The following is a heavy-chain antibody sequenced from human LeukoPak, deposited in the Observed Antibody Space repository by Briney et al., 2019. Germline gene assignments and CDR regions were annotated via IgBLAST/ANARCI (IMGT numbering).Heavy chain of an antibody. D-gene: IGHD3-10*01. CDR2: ISWNSGSI. Sequence: QPGRSLRLSCAASGFTFDDYAMHWVRQAPGKGLEWVSGISWNSGSIGYADSVKGRFTISRDNAKNSLYLQMNSLRAEDTALYYCAKEALRSGAFDIWGQGTMVTVPS. CDR3: AKEALRSGAFDI. J-gene: IGHJ3*02. V-gene: IGHV3-9*01. CDR1: GFTFDDYA.